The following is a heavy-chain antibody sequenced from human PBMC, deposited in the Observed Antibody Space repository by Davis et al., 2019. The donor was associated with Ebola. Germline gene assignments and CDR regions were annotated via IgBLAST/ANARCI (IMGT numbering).Heavy chain of an antibody. Sequence: AASVKVSCKASGGTFSSYAISWVRQAPGQGLEWMGRIIPILGIANYAQKFQGRVTMTRDTSTSTVYMELSSLRSEDTAVYYCARERPRDYYYYYGLDVWGQGTTVSVSS. D-gene: IGHD5-24*01. J-gene: IGHJ6*02. V-gene: IGHV1-69*04. CDR3: ARERPRDYYYYYGLDV. CDR1: GGTFSSYA. CDR2: IIPILGIA.